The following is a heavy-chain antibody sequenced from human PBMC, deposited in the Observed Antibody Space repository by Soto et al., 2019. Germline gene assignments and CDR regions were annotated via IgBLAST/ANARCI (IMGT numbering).Heavy chain of an antibody. CDR2: INHSGIT. J-gene: IGHJ4*02. CDR1: GGSFSAYY. D-gene: IGHD6-13*01. V-gene: IGHV4-34*01. Sequence: SETLSLTCAVYGGSFSAYYWTWIRQPPGKGLEWIGEINHSGITNYNPSLKSRVTISVDTSKNQFSLKLDSVTAADTALYYCARGDYIAVAGTIDYWGQGTLVTVSS. CDR3: ARGDYIAVAGTIDY.